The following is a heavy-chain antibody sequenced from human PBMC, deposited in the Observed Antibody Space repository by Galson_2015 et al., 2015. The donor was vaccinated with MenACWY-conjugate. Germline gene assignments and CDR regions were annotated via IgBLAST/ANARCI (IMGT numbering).Heavy chain of an antibody. D-gene: IGHD2-21*02. CDR2: INSRSGNL. J-gene: IGHJ4*02. CDR1: GFTFTEFG. CDR3: TRDPEGDLDFDY. Sequence: SLRLSCAASGFTFTEFGMTWVRQAPGKGLEWVSHINSRSGNLLYADSVKGRFTISRDNAKNSVYLQMNNLRDEDTAVYFRTRDPEGDLDFDYWGQGTLVTVSS. V-gene: IGHV3-48*02.